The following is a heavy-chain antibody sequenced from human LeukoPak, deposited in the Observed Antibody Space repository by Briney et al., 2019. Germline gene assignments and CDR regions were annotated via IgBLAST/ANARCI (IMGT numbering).Heavy chain of an antibody. J-gene: IGHJ4*02. CDR3: ARLYRKTYKWNDQPDY. Sequence: ASVKVSCKASGYTFTGYYMHWVRQAPGQGLEWMGWINPNSGGTNYAQKFQGRVTMTRDTSISTAYMELSRLRSDDTAVYYCARLYRKTYKWNDQPDYWGQGTLVTVSS. D-gene: IGHD1-20*01. CDR1: GYTFTGYY. V-gene: IGHV1-2*02. CDR2: INPNSGGT.